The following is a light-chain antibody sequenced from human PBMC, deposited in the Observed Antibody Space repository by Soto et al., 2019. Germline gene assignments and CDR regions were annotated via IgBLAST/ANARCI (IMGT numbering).Light chain of an antibody. CDR2: SNN. CDR3: AAWDDRLNGAV. CDR1: SSNIGSNT. V-gene: IGLV1-44*01. J-gene: IGLJ7*01. Sequence: QSVLTQPPSASGTPGQRVTISCSGSSSNIGSNTVNWYQQLPGTAAKLLIYSNNQPPSGVPDRFSGSKSGTSASLAISGLQSEDEADYYCAAWDDRLNGAVFGGGTQLTVL.